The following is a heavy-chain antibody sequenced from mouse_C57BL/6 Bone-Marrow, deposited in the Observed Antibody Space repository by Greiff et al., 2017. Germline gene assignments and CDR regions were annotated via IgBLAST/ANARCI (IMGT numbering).Heavy chain of an antibody. V-gene: IGHV14-4*01. D-gene: IGHD1-1*02. Sequence: EVQLQQSGAELVRPGASVKLSCTASGFNFKDDYMHWVKQRPEQGLEWIGWIDPENGDTEYASKFQGKATITADTSSNTAYLQLSSLTSEDTAVYYCTTGGYWYFDVWGTGTTVTVSS. CDR2: IDPENGDT. J-gene: IGHJ1*03. CDR3: TTGGYWYFDV. CDR1: GFNFKDDY.